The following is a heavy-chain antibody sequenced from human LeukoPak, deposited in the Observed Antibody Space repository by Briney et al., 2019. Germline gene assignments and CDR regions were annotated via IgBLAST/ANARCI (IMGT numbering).Heavy chain of an antibody. D-gene: IGHD3-22*01. CDR2: ISAYNGNT. J-gene: IGHJ3*02. Sequence: GASVKVSCKASGYIFTNYGISWVRQAPGQGLEWMGWISAYNGNTNYAQKLQGRVTMTTDTSTSTAYMELRSLRSDDTAVYYCARDSITMIVVVIQNDAFDIWGQGTMVTVSS. V-gene: IGHV1-18*01. CDR1: GYIFTNYG. CDR3: ARDSITMIVVVIQNDAFDI.